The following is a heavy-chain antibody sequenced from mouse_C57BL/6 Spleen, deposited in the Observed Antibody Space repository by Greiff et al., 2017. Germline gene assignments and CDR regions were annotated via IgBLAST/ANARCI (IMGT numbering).Heavy chain of an antibody. Sequence: EVMLVESGGGLVKPGGSLKLSCAASGFTFSDYGMHWVRQAPEKGLEWVAYISSGSSTNYYADTVKGRFTISRDNAKNTLFLQMTSLRSEDTAMYYCARLGRYYFDYWGQGTTLTVSS. CDR1: GFTFSDYG. J-gene: IGHJ2*01. V-gene: IGHV5-17*01. D-gene: IGHD4-1*01. CDR3: ARLGRYYFDY. CDR2: ISSGSSTN.